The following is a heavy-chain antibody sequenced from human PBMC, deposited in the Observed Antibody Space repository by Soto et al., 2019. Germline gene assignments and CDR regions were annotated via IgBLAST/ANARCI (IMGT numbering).Heavy chain of an antibody. CDR3: ARGGRYCSSTSCHYYYYGMDV. V-gene: IGHV1-8*01. D-gene: IGHD2-2*01. Sequence: QVQLVQSGAEVKKPGASVKVSCKASGYTFTSYDINWVRQATGQGLEWMGWMNPNSGNTGYAQKFQGRVTMTRNTSISTAYMELSSLRSEDTAVYYCARGGRYCSSTSCHYYYYGMDVWGQGTTVTVSS. CDR1: GYTFTSYD. CDR2: MNPNSGNT. J-gene: IGHJ6*02.